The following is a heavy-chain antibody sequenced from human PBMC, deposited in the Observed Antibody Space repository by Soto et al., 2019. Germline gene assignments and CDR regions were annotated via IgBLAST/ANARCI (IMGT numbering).Heavy chain of an antibody. CDR1: GFTFSSYS. CDR2: ISSSSSYI. V-gene: IGHV3-21*01. Sequence: EVQLVESGGGLVKPGGSLRLSCAASGFTFSSYSMNWVRQAPGKGLEWVSSISSSSSYIYYADSVKGRFTISRDNAKNSLYLQMNSLRAEDTAVYYCARDLNKIAAGYMVYWGQGTLVTVSS. J-gene: IGHJ4*02. D-gene: IGHD6-13*01. CDR3: ARDLNKIAAGYMVY.